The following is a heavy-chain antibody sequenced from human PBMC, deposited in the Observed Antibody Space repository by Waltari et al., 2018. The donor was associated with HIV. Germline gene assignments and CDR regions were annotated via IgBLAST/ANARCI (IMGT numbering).Heavy chain of an antibody. D-gene: IGHD3-3*01. CDR2: SIPAIGIA. CDR1: GDTLSNYA. CDR3: TLGRIDDIRSGRENLGGFDP. Sequence: VQLVQSGAEVKKPGSSVRVSCKASGDTLSNYAVSWVRQAPGQGLEWMGRSIPAIGIAMHTENFKGRVTINADKSTNSAYMELGGRRSEDTALYFCTLGRIDDIRSGRENLGGFDPWGPGTLVTVSS. J-gene: IGHJ5*02. V-gene: IGHV1-69*04.